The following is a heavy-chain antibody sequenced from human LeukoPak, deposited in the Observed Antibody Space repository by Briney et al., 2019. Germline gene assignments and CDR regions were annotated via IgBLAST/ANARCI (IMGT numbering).Heavy chain of an antibody. CDR2: IYTSGCT. D-gene: IGHD2-15*01. CDR1: GGSMNSYY. V-gene: IGHV4-4*07. J-gene: IGHJ6*03. Sequence: PSETLSLTCTVSGGSMNSYYWSWVRQPAGKGLEWIGLIYTSGCTRYNPSLRSRVIMSVDTSKNQFSLKLTPVTAADTAVYYCARGDCGGAGCLSRYYYYYMDVWGKGTTVTVSS. CDR3: ARGDCGGAGCLSRYYYYYMDV.